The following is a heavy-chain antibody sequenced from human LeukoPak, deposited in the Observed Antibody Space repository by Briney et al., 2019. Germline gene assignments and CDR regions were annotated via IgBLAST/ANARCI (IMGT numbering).Heavy chain of an antibody. CDR2: IKSKTDGGTT. CDR1: GFTFSNAW. J-gene: IGHJ4*02. D-gene: IGHD3-22*01. V-gene: IGHV3-15*01. Sequence: GGSLRLSCAASGFTFSNAWMSWVRHAPGKGLEWVGRIKSKTDGGTTDYAAPVKGRFTISRDDSKNTLYLQMNSLKTEDTAVYYCTTPPSHLGYYYDSSGYYYVRGGWGQGTLVTVSS. CDR3: TTPPSHLGYYYDSSGYYYVRGG.